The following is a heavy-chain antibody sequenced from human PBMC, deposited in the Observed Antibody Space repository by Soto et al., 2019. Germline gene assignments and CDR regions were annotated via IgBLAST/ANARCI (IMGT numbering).Heavy chain of an antibody. V-gene: IGHV3-30-3*01. CDR1: GFTFSSYA. J-gene: IGHJ4*02. CDR2: ISYDGSNK. D-gene: IGHD5-12*01. Sequence: GGSLRLSCAASGFTFSSYAMHWVRQAPGKGLEWVAVISYDGSNKYYADSVKGRFTISRDNSKNTLYLQMNSLRAEDTAVYYCARPGRSRDGYNWGQGTLVTVSS. CDR3: ARPGRSRDGYN.